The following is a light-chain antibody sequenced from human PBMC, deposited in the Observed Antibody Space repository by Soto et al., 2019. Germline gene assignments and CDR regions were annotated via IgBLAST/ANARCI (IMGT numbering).Light chain of an antibody. Sequence: EIVLTQSPAALSVSPGERVTLYCRPCQGIGSTLAWYQQKPGQTPRLLIYDSSTRAIGIPTRFTGSRSGTEFTLTINGLQSEDFAVYYCQRYNNWPLTFGGGTKVDIK. CDR3: QRYNNWPLT. V-gene: IGKV3-15*01. J-gene: IGKJ4*01. CDR2: DSS. CDR1: QGIGST.